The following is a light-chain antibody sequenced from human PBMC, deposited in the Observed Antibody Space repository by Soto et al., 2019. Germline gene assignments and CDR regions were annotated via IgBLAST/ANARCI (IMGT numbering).Light chain of an antibody. CDR1: SSAFGVYNY. V-gene: IGLV2-14*01. CDR2: HVS. Sequence: QSVLTQPASVSGSPGQSITISCTGTSSAFGVYNYVSWYQQHPGKVPKLMIYHVSDRPSGVSHRFSGSKSGNTASLTISGLQAEDEADYYCGSYTSSSTCVFGTGTKVTVL. CDR3: GSYTSSSTCV. J-gene: IGLJ1*01.